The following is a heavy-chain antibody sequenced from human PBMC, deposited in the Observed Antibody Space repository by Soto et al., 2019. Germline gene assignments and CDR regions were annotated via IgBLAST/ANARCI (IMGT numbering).Heavy chain of an antibody. J-gene: IGHJ6*03. CDR1: GFTFSSYA. CDR3: AKLTRSLGGDCSYYYYYMDV. D-gene: IGHD2-21*02. Sequence: GGSLRLSCAASGFTFSSYAMSWVRQAPGKGLEWVSAISGSGGSTYYADSVKGRFTISRDNSKNTLYLQMNSLRAEDKAVYYCAKLTRSLGGDCSYYYYYMDVWGKGTTVTVSS. V-gene: IGHV3-23*01. CDR2: ISGSGGST.